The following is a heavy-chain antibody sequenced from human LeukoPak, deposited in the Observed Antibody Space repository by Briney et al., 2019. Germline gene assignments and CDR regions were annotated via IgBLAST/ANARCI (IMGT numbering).Heavy chain of an antibody. V-gene: IGHV3-7*04. Sequence: GGSLRLSFVVSGFTFSSYWMNWVRQAPGKGLEWVANIKPDGSEKFYVDSVKGRFTVSRDNAKNSLYLQMNSLRAEDTALYYCARGASYWGQGTLVAVSS. CDR2: IKPDGSEK. J-gene: IGHJ4*02. CDR3: ARGASY. CDR1: GFTFSSYW.